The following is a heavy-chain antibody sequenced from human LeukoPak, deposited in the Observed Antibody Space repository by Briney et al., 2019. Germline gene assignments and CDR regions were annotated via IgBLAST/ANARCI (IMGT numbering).Heavy chain of an antibody. J-gene: IGHJ3*02. CDR2: IYYSGST. V-gene: IGHV4-59*01. CDR1: GGSISSYY. Sequence: PSETLSLTCTVSGGSISSYYWSWIRQPPGKGLEWIGYIYYSGSTNYNPSLKSRVTISVDTSKNQFSLKLSSVTAADTAVYYCAGDRYYGSGSYAFDIWGQGTMVTVSS. D-gene: IGHD3-10*01. CDR3: AGDRYYGSGSYAFDI.